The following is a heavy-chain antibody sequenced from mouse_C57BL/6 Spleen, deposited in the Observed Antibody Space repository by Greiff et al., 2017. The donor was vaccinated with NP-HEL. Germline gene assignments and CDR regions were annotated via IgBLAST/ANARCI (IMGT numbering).Heavy chain of an antibody. V-gene: IGHV1-69*01. CDR3: ARRVDLFLTGRGGYYAMDY. Sequence: VQLQQSGAELVMPGASVKLSCKASGYTFTSYWMHWVKQRPGQGLEWIGEIDPSDSYTNYNQKFKGKSTLTVDKSSSTAYMQLSSLTSEDSAVYYCARRVDLFLTGRGGYYAMDYWGQGTSVTVSS. CDR2: IDPSDSYT. D-gene: IGHD4-1*01. J-gene: IGHJ4*01. CDR1: GYTFTSYW.